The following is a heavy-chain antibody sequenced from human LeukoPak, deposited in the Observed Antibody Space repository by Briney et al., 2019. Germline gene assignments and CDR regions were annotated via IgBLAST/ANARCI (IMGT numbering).Heavy chain of an antibody. J-gene: IGHJ4*02. CDR3: AIKGDYYDSSGYYYYFDY. CDR1: GYSFTSYW. CDR2: IYPGDSGT. D-gene: IGHD3-22*01. Sequence: GESLKISCKGSGYSFTSYWIGWVRQMPGKGLEWMGIIYPGDSGTRYSPSFQGQVTISADKSISTAYLQWSSLKASDTAMYYCAIKGDYYDSSGYYYYFDYWGQGTLVTVSS. V-gene: IGHV5-51*01.